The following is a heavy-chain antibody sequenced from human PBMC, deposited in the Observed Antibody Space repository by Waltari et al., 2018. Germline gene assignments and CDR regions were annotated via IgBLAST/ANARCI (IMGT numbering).Heavy chain of an antibody. D-gene: IGHD6-13*01. Sequence: QVQLQESGPGLVKPSETLSLTCTVSGGSISSYYWSWIRQPPGKGLEWIGYIYYSGSTNYNPSLKSRVTISVDTSKNQFSLKLSSVTAADTAVYYCARVERRQQLYYYYGMDVWGQGTTVTVSS. CDR3: ARVERRQQLYYYYGMDV. J-gene: IGHJ6*02. CDR1: GGSISSYY. CDR2: IYYSGST. V-gene: IGHV4-59*01.